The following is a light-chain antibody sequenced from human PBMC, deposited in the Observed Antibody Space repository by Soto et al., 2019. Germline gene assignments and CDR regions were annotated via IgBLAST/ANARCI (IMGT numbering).Light chain of an antibody. Sequence: DIQMPQSPSSLSASVGDSLTITCQASPNTHNYLNWYQQKPGRAPKLLIYDASNLEAGVPSRFRGSGSGTDFTLTISRLQPEDIATYYCQQYENLPTFGQGKRLEIK. J-gene: IGKJ5*01. CDR1: PNTHNY. V-gene: IGKV1-33*01. CDR2: DAS. CDR3: QQYENLPT.